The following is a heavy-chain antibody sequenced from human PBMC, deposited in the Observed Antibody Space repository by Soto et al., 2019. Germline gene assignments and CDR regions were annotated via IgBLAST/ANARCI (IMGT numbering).Heavy chain of an antibody. J-gene: IGHJ4*02. CDR2: INPKSGAT. V-gene: IGHV1-2*02. CDR3: ARDGRSSWLDY. CDR1: GYRVTRYG. Sequence: GASVEVSCKGSGYRVTRYGFHWGRQAPGQGLQWMGWINPKSGATDYAQKFQGRVTMTTDTSTSTAYMELRSLRSDDTAVYYCARDGRSSWLDYWGQGTLVTVSS.